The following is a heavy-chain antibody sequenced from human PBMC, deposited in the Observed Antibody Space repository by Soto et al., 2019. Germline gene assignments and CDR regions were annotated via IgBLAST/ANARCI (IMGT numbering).Heavy chain of an antibody. J-gene: IGHJ6*02. V-gene: IGHV3-23*01. D-gene: IGHD2-15*01. CDR3: AQSIVNVVVAGRTGMDV. Sequence: EVQLLESGGGLVQPGGSLRLSCAASGFTFSSYAMSWVRQAPGKGLEWVSAISGSGGSTYYADSVKGRFTISRDNSKKPLYLQMNSLRAEDTAVYYCAQSIVNVVVAGRTGMDVWGQGTTVTVSS. CDR2: ISGSGGST. CDR1: GFTFSSYA.